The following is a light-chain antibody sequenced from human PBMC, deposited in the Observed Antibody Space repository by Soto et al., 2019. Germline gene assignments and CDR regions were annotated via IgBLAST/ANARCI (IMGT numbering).Light chain of an antibody. CDR3: VLYMPSGISV. CDR2: STN. J-gene: IGLJ3*02. Sequence: QTVVTQEPSFSVSPGGTVTLTCGLTSGSVSTSYYPSWYQQTPGQAPRTLIYSTNTRSSGVPARFSGSILGNKAALTITGAQADDESVYYRVLYMPSGISVFGGGTKLTVL. CDR1: SGSVSTSYY. V-gene: IGLV8-61*01.